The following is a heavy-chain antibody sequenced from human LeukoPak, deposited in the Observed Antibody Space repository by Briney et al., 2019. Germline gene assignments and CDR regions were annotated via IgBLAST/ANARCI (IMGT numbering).Heavy chain of an antibody. Sequence: ASVTVSYTASGYTFTIYAMHWVRQAPGQRLEWMGWINAGNGNTKYSQKFQGRVTITRDTSASTAYMELSSLRSEDTAVYYCARPVMYSSGPFDYWGQGTLVTVSS. CDR2: INAGNGNT. J-gene: IGHJ4*02. CDR1: GYTFTIYA. V-gene: IGHV1-3*01. CDR3: ARPVMYSSGPFDY. D-gene: IGHD6-19*01.